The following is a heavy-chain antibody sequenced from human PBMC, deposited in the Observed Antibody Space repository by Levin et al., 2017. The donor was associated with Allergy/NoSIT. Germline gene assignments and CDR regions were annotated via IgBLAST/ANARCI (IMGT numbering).Heavy chain of an antibody. V-gene: IGHV3-23*01. J-gene: IGHJ4*02. CDR3: AKYRRVNGNYDSHFGN. CDR2: ISGGGIT. Sequence: GGSLRLSCAASGFTFTSYGMTWVRQAPGKGLEWVSTISGGGITFYGDPVKGRFTISRDNSMDTLFLQMHRLRAEDTAVYFCAKYRRVNGNYDSHFGNWGQGTLVTVSS. CDR1: GFTFTSYG. D-gene: IGHD3-22*01.